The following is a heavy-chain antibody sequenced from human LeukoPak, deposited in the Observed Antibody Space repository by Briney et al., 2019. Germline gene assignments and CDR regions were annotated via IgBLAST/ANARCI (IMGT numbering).Heavy chain of an antibody. CDR1: GFTFSSYA. CDR3: AKVKFPYCSNTNCYGGSDHYHYFMAV. D-gene: IGHD2-2*01. J-gene: IGHJ6*03. CDR2: ISGSGGST. Sequence: PGGPLSLSCAASGFTFSSYAMSWVREAPGKGLEWVSAISGSGGSTYYADSVKGRFTISRDNSKNTLYLQMNSLRAEDTAVYYCAKVKFPYCSNTNCYGGSDHYHYFMAVWGKGTTVSVSS. V-gene: IGHV3-23*01.